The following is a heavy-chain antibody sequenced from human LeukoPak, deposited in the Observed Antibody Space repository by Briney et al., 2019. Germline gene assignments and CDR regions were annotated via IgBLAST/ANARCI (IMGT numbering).Heavy chain of an antibody. CDR3: ARDRGSFYY. CDR2: IIPIFGTA. CDR1: GYTFTSYY. J-gene: IGHJ4*02. V-gene: IGHV1-69*13. Sequence: SVKASCKASGYTFTSYYMHWVRQAPGQGLEWMGGIIPIFGTANYAQKFQGRVTITADESTSTAYMELSSLRSEDTAVYYRARDRGSFYYWGQGTLVTVSS. D-gene: IGHD1-26*01.